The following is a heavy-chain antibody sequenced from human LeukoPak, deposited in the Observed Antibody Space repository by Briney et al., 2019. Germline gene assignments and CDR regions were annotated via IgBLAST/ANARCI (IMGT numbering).Heavy chain of an antibody. J-gene: IGHJ5*02. V-gene: IGHV3-21*01. Sequence: GGSLRLSCAASGFTFSSYGMNWVRQAPGKGLEWVSSLSSESTYIYYADSVKGRFTISRDNAKNSLYLQMNSLRAEDTAVYFCATDRYYYGSSETWGQGTLVTVSS. D-gene: IGHD3-10*01. CDR2: LSSESTYI. CDR1: GFTFSSYG. CDR3: ATDRYYYGSSET.